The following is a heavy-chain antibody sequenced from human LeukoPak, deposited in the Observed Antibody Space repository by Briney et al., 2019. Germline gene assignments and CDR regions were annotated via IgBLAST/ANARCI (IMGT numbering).Heavy chain of an antibody. CDR2: INPNSGGT. CDR1: GYTFTGYY. J-gene: IGHJ6*02. V-gene: IGHV1-2*02. Sequence: ASVKVSCKASGYTFTGYYMHWVRQAPGQGLEWMGWINPNSGGTNYAQKFQGRVTMTRDTSISTAYMELSRLRSDDTAVYYCARVGSVRLNYYYYGMDVWGQGTTVTVSS. CDR3: ARVGSVRLNYYYYGMDV. D-gene: IGHD6-25*01.